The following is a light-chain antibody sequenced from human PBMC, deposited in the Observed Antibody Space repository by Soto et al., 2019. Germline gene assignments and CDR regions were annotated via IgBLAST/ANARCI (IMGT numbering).Light chain of an antibody. J-gene: IGKJ5*01. CDR1: QSVSSN. CDR3: QQYNNWPLT. V-gene: IGKV3-15*01. CDR2: DAS. Sequence: EIVMTQSPATLSVSPGERATLSCRASQSVSSNLAWYQQKPGQAPRLLIYDASTRATGIPARFSGTGSGTDFTLTVSSLQSEDFAVYWCQQYNNWPLTFGPGTRLEIK.